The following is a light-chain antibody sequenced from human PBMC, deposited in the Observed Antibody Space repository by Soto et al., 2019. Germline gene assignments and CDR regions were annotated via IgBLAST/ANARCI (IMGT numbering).Light chain of an antibody. CDR2: DVS. J-gene: IGLJ2*01. CDR3: SSYTSSNTLHVL. Sequence: QSALTQPASVSGSPGQSITISCTGTSSDVDGYNYVSWYQQHPGKAPKLMIYDVSNRPSGVSNRFSGSKSGNTASLTISGLQAEDEADYYCSSYTSSNTLHVLFGGGTKLTVL. V-gene: IGLV2-14*01. CDR1: SSDVDGYNY.